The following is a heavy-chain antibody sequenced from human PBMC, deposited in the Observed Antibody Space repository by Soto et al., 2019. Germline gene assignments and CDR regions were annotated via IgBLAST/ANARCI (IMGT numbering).Heavy chain of an antibody. D-gene: IGHD3-10*01. CDR3: TKGPLWFGPDAYDV. V-gene: IGHV3-23*01. CDR1: GFTFSSFA. Sequence: GGSLRLSCAASGFTFSSFAMSWVRQAPGKGLEWVSGISGSGGTTYYADSVRGRFTFSRDNSKNMLYLQMNSLRAEDTAVYYCTKGPLWFGPDAYDVWGQGTRVTVSS. J-gene: IGHJ3*01. CDR2: ISGSGGTT.